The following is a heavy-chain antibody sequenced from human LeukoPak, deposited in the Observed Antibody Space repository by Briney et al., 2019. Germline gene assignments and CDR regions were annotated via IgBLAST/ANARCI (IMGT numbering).Heavy chain of an antibody. CDR2: ISSSGSTT. D-gene: IGHD4-17*01. J-gene: IGHJ3*02. CDR1: GFTFSSYE. Sequence: GGSLRLSCAASGFTFSSYEMNWVRQAPGKGLEWVSYISSSGSTTYYADSVKGRFTISRDNAKNSLYLQMNSLRAEDTAVYYCARVTVPDAFDIWGQGTMVTVSS. CDR3: ARVTVPDAFDI. V-gene: IGHV3-48*03.